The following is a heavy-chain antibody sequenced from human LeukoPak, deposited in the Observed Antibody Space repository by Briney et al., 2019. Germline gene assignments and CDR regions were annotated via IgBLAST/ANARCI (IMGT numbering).Heavy chain of an antibody. CDR3: ARGYCSSTSCPFDY. V-gene: IGHV4-59*01. CDR2: IYYSGST. Sequence: SETLSLTCTVSGGSISSYYWSWIRQPPGKGLEWIGYIYYSGSTNYNPSLKSRVTISVDTPKNQFSLKLSSVTAADTAVYYCARGYCSSTSCPFDYWGQGTLVTVSS. D-gene: IGHD2-2*01. CDR1: GGSISSYY. J-gene: IGHJ4*02.